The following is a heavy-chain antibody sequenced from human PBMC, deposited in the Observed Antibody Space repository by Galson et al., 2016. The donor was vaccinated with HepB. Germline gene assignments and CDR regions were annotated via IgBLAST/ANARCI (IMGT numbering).Heavy chain of an antibody. CDR3: AKFRGAVYEQYYMDA. J-gene: IGHJ6*03. V-gene: IGHV3-23*01. D-gene: IGHD5/OR15-5a*01. CDR1: GFSVSSYA. CDR2: LGSSGRST. Sequence: SLRLSCAASGFSVSSYAMSWVRQAPGKGLEWVSTLGSSGRSTYYTDSVKGRFTISRDNSKNTVYLQMDSLGADDTAVYYCAKFRGAVYEQYYMDAWGKGTAVTVSS.